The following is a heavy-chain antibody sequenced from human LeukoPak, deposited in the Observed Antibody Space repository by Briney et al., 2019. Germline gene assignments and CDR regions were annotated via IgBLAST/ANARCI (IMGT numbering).Heavy chain of an antibody. CDR3: SRRPDYGGTPTFDY. CDR1: GLTVSSNY. D-gene: IGHD4-23*01. V-gene: IGHV3-66*01. CDR2: MYSGGAT. Sequence: VGSLRLSCAASGLTVSSNYMSWVRQAPGKGLEWVSVMYSGGATYYADSGKGRFTISRDNSKNTLYLQMNSLRVEDTAVYYCSRRPDYGGTPTFDYWGQGTVVTVSS. J-gene: IGHJ4*02.